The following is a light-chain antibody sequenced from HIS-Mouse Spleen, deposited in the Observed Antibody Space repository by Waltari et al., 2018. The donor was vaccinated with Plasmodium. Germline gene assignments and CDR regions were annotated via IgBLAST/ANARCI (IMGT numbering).Light chain of an antibody. V-gene: IGLV2-23*03. J-gene: IGLJ2*01. CDR1: SSDVGSYNL. Sequence: QSALTQPASVSGSPGQSITISCTGTSSDVGSYNLVSWYQQHTGKAPKLMIYEGSKRPSGVSNRVSGSKSGNTAALTISGLQAEDEADYYCCSYAGSSTFVVFGGGTKLTVL. CDR2: EGS. CDR3: CSYAGSSTFVV.